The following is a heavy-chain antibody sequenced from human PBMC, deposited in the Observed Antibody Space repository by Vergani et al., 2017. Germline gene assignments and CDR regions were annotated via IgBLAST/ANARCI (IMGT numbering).Heavy chain of an antibody. J-gene: IGHJ3*01. V-gene: IGHV3-72*01. CDR3: VRVKGSNWNDHLYDL. CDR2: ISNKANDYTT. Sequence: EVQVVDSGGSFVQPGGSLRLSCAASGFIFSDRYMDWVRQAPGKGLEWVGRISNKANDYTTQYAASVQGRLTISRDDSKSYLYLQMNSLETEDTALYYCVRVKGSNWNDHLYDLWGQGTLVTVSS. CDR1: GFIFSDRY. D-gene: IGHD1-1*01.